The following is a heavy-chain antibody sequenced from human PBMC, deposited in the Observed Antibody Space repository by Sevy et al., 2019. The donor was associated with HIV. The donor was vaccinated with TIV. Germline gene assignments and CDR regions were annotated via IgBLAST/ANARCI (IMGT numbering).Heavy chain of an antibody. V-gene: IGHV3-74*01. CDR1: GFTFSSYW. D-gene: IGHD2-15*01. CDR3: VAANTWQDY. CDR2: VNSDGSST. J-gene: IGHJ4*02. Sequence: GGSLRLSCAASGFTFSSYWMHWVPQAPGKGPVWVSGVNSDGSSTNYADSVKGRFTMSRDSAKNTLYLQMNSLRAEDTAVYFCVAANTWQDYWGQGTLVTVSS.